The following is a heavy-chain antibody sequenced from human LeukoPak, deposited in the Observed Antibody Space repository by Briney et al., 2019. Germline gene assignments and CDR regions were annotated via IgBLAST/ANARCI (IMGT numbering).Heavy chain of an antibody. J-gene: IGHJ5*02. D-gene: IGHD7-27*01. V-gene: IGHV4-39*07. CDR1: GASISSSDYY. CDR2: IYYGGST. Sequence: PSETLSLTCTVSGASISSSDYYGGWIRQPPGKGLEWIGTIYYGGSTYYNPSLESRVTISVGTSKNQFSLKLSSVTAADTAVYYCAGEQLGLIDHWFDPWGQGTLVTVSS. CDR3: AGEQLGLIDHWFDP.